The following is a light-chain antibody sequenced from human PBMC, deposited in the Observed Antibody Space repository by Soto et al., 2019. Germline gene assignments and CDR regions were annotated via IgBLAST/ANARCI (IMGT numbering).Light chain of an antibody. V-gene: IGLV1-44*01. CDR1: SSNIGAGYD. J-gene: IGLJ1*01. CDR2: SNN. Sequence: QSVLKQPPSVSGAPGQRVTISCTGSSSNIGAGYDVHWYQQLPGTAPKLLIYSNNQRPSGVPGRFSGSKSGTSASLAISGLQSEDEADYYCAAWDDSLNGNYVFGTGTKVTVL. CDR3: AAWDDSLNGNYV.